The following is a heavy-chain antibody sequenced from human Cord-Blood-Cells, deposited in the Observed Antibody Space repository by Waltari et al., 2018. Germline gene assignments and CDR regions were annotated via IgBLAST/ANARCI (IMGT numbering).Heavy chain of an antibody. CDR3: ARDRDSGSSSGYYYGMDV. CDR1: GFTVSSHY. D-gene: IGHD1-26*01. V-gene: IGHV3-53*01. Sequence: EVQLVESGGGLIQPGGSLRLACAASGFTVSSHYMSWVRQDPGQGLEWVSVIYSGGSTYCADSLKGRFTISRDNSKNTLYLQRNSLRAEDTAVYYCARDRDSGSSSGYYYGMDVWGQGTTVTVSS. CDR2: IYSGGST. J-gene: IGHJ6*02.